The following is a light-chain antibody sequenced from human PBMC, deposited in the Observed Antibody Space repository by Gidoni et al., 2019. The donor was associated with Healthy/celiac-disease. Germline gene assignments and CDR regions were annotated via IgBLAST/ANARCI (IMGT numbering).Light chain of an antibody. V-gene: IGKV1-39*01. CDR3: QQSYSTPPT. Sequence: DIQMTQSPSSLSASVGDRVTITCRASQSISSYLNWYQQRPGKAPMLLIYAASSFQSGVPSRFSGSGSGTDFTLTISSLQPEDFATYYCQQSYSTPPTFGGGTKVEIK. CDR1: QSISSY. CDR2: AAS. J-gene: IGKJ4*01.